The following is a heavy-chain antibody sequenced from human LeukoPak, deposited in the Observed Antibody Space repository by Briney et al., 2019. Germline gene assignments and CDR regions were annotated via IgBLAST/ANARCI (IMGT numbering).Heavy chain of an antibody. Sequence: GGSLRLSCAASGFTFSSYEMNWVRQAPGKGLEWVSYISSSGSTIYYADSVKGRFTISRDNSKNTLYLQMNSLTAEDTAIYYCAKATGTLGNWGQGTLVIVSS. CDR3: AKATGTLGN. V-gene: IGHV3-48*03. CDR2: ISSSGSTI. J-gene: IGHJ4*02. D-gene: IGHD1-1*01. CDR1: GFTFSSYE.